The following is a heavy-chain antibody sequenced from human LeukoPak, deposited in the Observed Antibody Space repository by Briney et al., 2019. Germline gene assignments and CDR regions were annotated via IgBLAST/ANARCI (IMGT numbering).Heavy chain of an antibody. V-gene: IGHV1-46*01. CDR2: INPSGGST. D-gene: IGHD3-22*01. CDR1: GYTFTSYY. Sequence: GASVKVSCKASGYTFTSYYMHWARRAPGQGLEWMGIINPSGGSTSYAQKFQGRVTMTRDTSTSTVYMELSSLRSEDTAVYYCARDRGYYYDSSAGNWFDPWGQGTLVTVSS. CDR3: ARDRGYYYDSSAGNWFDP. J-gene: IGHJ5*02.